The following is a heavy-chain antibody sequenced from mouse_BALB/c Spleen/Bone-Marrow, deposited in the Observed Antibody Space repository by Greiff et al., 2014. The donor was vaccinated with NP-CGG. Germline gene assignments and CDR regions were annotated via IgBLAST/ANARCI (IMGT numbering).Heavy chain of an antibody. J-gene: IGHJ2*01. CDR3: AREVVATDYFDY. Sequence: EVQLQQSGPELVEPGASVKMSCKASRYTFTSYVLHWVRQKPGQGLEWIGFMNPFNDGTKYNEKFKGKATLTSDKSSSTAYMELSSLTSEDSAVYYCAREVVATDYFDYWGQGTTLTVSS. D-gene: IGHD1-1*01. CDR1: RYTFTSYV. CDR2: MNPFNDGT. V-gene: IGHV1-14*01.